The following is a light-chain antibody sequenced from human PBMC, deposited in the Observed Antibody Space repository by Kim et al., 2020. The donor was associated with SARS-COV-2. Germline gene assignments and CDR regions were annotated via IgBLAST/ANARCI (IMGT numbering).Light chain of an antibody. CDR1: KLGDKY. CDR2: QDS. J-gene: IGLJ1*01. V-gene: IGLV3-1*01. CDR3: QAWDSSTYV. Sequence: VSPGQTASLTCSGDKLGDKYASWYQQKPGQSPVLVIYQDSKRPSGIPERFSGSNSGNTATLTISGTQAMDEADYYCQAWDSSTYVFGTGTKVTVL.